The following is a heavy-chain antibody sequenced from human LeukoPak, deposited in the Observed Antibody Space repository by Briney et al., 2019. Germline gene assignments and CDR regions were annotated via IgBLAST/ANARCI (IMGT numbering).Heavy chain of an antibody. V-gene: IGHV3-53*01. CDR1: GFTVSTNY. D-gene: IGHD3-22*01. Sequence: AGGSLRLSCAVSGFTVSTNYLSWVRQAPGKGLEWVSIIYSGGTTYYADSVKGRFTISRDSPKNTLYLQMNSLRAEDTAVYYCTREGPDSSGYSFDYWGRGTLVTVSS. CDR2: IYSGGTT. J-gene: IGHJ4*02. CDR3: TREGPDSSGYSFDY.